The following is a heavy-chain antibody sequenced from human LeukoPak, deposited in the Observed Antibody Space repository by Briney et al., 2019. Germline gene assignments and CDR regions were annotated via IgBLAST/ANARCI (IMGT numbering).Heavy chain of an antibody. V-gene: IGHV3-66*01. CDR3: ASWGDGCTSCPNGYYYGMDV. Sequence: PGGSLRLSCAASGFTVSSNYMSWVRQAPGKGLEWVSVIYSGGSTYYADSVKGRFTISRDNSKNTLYLQMNSLRAEDTAVYYCASWGDGCTSCPNGYYYGMDVWGQGTTVTVSS. J-gene: IGHJ6*02. D-gene: IGHD5-24*01. CDR2: IYSGGST. CDR1: GFTVSSNY.